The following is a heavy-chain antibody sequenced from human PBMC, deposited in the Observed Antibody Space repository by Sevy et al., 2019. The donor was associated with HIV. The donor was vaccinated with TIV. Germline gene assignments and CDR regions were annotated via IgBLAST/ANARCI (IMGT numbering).Heavy chain of an antibody. V-gene: IGHV3-23*01. CDR2: ISGSVGST. D-gene: IGHD3-22*01. CDR1: GFTFSIYA. CDR3: AKDQLYDTSFFDY. J-gene: IGHJ4*02. Sequence: GGSLRLSCAASGFTFSIYAMSWVRQAPGKGLDLVSGISGSVGSTYYADSVKGRFTISRDNSKNTLYLQMNSLRAEDTAVYYCAKDQLYDTSFFDYWGQGTLVTVSS.